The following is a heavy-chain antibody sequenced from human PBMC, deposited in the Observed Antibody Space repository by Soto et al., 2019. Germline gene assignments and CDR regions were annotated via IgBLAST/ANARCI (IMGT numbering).Heavy chain of an antibody. Sequence: SATLSLTCTFSGGSIISYYWSWIRQPPGPGLEWIGYIYYSGSTNYNPSLKSRVTISVDTSKNQFSLKLSSVTAADTAVYYCARERKDFGPGRTGGLDLRGQRTTDTLFS. CDR1: GGSIISYY. CDR2: IYYSGST. CDR3: ARERKDFGPGRTGGLDL. J-gene: IGHJ6*02. D-gene: IGHD3-10*01. V-gene: IGHV4-59*01.